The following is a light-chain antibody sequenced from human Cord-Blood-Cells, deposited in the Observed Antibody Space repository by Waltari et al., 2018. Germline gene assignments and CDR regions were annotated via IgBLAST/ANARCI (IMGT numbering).Light chain of an antibody. V-gene: IGKV3-11*01. Sequence: EIVLTQSPATLSLSPGERATLSCRASQSVSSYLAWYQQKPGQAPRLLIYDASNRATGSPARFSGSWSGTDFTLTISSLEPEDFAVYYCQQRSNWVTCGPGTKVDIK. J-gene: IGKJ3*01. CDR3: QQRSNWVT. CDR1: QSVSSY. CDR2: DAS.